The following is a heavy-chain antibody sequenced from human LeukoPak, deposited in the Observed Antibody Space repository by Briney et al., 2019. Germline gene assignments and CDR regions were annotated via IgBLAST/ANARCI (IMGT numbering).Heavy chain of an antibody. CDR3: AKDIGGGSGSFMRFFDY. J-gene: IGHJ4*02. D-gene: IGHD3-10*01. V-gene: IGHV3-23*01. CDR1: GFTFSSYG. CDR2: ISGSGGST. Sequence: GGSLRLSCAASGFTFSSYGMSWVRQAPGKGLEWVSAISGSGGSTYYADSVKGRFTISRDNSKNTLYLQMDSLRAEDTAVYYCAKDIGGGSGSFMRFFDYWGQGTLVTVSS.